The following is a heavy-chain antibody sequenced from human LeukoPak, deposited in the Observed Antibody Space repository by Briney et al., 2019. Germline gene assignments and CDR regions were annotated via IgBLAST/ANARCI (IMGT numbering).Heavy chain of an antibody. CDR1: GYTFSGYY. Sequence: ASVKVSCKASGYTFSGYYIHWVRQAPGEGLEWVGWIFPHSGDTYYAQKFHGRVTMTRDTSINTAYMELSRLKSDDTGVYFCAGPPRDLVSAAPFDYWGQGTLVTVSS. D-gene: IGHD2-2*01. CDR3: AGPPRDLVSAAPFDY. V-gene: IGHV1-2*02. CDR2: IFPHSGDT. J-gene: IGHJ4*02.